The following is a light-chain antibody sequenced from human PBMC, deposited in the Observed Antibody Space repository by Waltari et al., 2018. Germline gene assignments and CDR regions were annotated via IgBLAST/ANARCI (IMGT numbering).Light chain of an antibody. CDR2: RNS. CDR1: SSNLGSNP. J-gene: IGLJ3*02. CDR3: AAWYSSLSAWV. V-gene: IGLV1-47*01. Sequence: QSVLTQPPSASGTPGQRVTISCYGSSSNLGSNPVYWYQHLPGTAPKVLIYRNSQRPAGVPDRFAGSKSGTSASLAMSGLRSEDEADYYCAAWYSSLSAWVFGGGTKLTVL.